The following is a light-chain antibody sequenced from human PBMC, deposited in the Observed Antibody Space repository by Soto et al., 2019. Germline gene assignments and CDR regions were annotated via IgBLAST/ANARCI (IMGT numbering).Light chain of an antibody. CDR2: GAS. CDR3: QQGFSSPWT. V-gene: IGKV1-39*01. Sequence: DIQMTQSPSSLSASVGDRVTITCRASQTISTFLNWYQKRPGKAPRLLIYGASTLQSGVPSRFNGSGSGTEFTLTIGSLQLEEFAIYSCQQGFSSPWTFGQGTKVEIK. CDR1: QTISTF. J-gene: IGKJ1*01.